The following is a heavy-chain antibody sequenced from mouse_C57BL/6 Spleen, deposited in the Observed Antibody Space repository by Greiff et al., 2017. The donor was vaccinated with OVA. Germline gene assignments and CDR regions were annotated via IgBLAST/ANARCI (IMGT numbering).Heavy chain of an antibody. J-gene: IGHJ1*03. CDR3: ARDGYGGWYFDV. V-gene: IGHV7-3*01. Sequence: EVKLMESGGGLVQPGGSLSLSCAASGFTFTDYYMSWVRQPPGKALEWLGFISNKANGYTTEYSVSVKGRFTISRDNSKSILYLQMNALRAEDSATYDCARDGYGGWYFDVWGTGTTVTVSS. D-gene: IGHD2-2*01. CDR2: ISNKANGYTT. CDR1: GFTFTDYY.